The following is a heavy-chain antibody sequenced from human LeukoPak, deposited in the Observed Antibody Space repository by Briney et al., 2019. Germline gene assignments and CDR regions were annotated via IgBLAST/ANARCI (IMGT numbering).Heavy chain of an antibody. CDR2: IYSGGST. D-gene: IGHD6-13*01. Sequence: GGSLRLSCAASGFTVSSNYMSWVRQAPGKGPEWVSVIYSGGSTYYADSVKGRFTISRDNSKNTLYLQMNSLRAEDTAVYYCARDGGSSWSYFDYWGQGTLVTVSS. J-gene: IGHJ4*02. CDR1: GFTVSSNY. V-gene: IGHV3-53*01. CDR3: ARDGGSSWSYFDY.